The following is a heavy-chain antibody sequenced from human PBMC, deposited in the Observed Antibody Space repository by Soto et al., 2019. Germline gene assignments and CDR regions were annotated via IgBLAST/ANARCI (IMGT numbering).Heavy chain of an antibody. CDR2: IYYSGST. Sequence: SETLSLTCTVSGGSIGSSSYYWGWIRQPPGKGLEWIGSIYYSGSTYYNPSLKSRVTISVDTSKNQFSLKLSSVTAADTAVYYCARHKFMVRHGMDVWGQGTKVTVSS. CDR1: GGSIGSSSYY. CDR3: ARHKFMVRHGMDV. D-gene: IGHD3-10*01. J-gene: IGHJ6*02. V-gene: IGHV4-39*01.